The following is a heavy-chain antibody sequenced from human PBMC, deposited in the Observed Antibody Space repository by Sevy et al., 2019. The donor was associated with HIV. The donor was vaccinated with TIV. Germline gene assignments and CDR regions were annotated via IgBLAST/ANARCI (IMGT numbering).Heavy chain of an antibody. CDR1: GYTFTSYG. CDR2: IRAYNGNT. V-gene: IGHV1-18*01. J-gene: IGHJ4*02. D-gene: IGHD6-19*01. Sequence: ASVKVSCKASGYTFTSYGISWVRQAPGQGLEWMGWIRAYNGNTNYAQKLQGRVTMTTDTSTSTAYMELRSLRSDDTAVYYCARDRGEQLLVYFDYWGQGTLVTVSS. CDR3: ARDRGEQLLVYFDY.